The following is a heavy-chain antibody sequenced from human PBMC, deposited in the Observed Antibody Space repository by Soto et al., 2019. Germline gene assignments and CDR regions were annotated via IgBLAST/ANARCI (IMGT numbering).Heavy chain of an antibody. Sequence: QVQLVQSGAEVKKPGSSVKVSCKASGGTFSSYTISWVRQAPGQGLEWMGRIIPILGIANYAQKFQGRVTITADKSTSTAYMELSSLRSEDTAVYYCARDSNGGAPTGSWGQGTLVTVSP. CDR3: ARDSNGGAPTGS. V-gene: IGHV1-69*08. D-gene: IGHD3-16*01. CDR1: GGTFSSYT. CDR2: IIPILGIA. J-gene: IGHJ4*02.